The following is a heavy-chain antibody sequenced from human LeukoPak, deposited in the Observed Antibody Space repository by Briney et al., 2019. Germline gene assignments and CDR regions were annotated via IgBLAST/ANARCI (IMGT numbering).Heavy chain of an antibody. CDR1: GFTFSNYW. D-gene: IGHD6-6*01. Sequence: GGSLRLSCAASGFTFSNYWMSWVRQAPGKGLEWVANIKQDGSQKYYVDSLKGRFTIFRDNAKNSVYLQMNSLRAEDTAVYYCARIGYSSSCWDYWGQGTPVTVSS. V-gene: IGHV3-7*01. CDR2: IKQDGSQK. J-gene: IGHJ4*02. CDR3: ARIGYSSSCWDY.